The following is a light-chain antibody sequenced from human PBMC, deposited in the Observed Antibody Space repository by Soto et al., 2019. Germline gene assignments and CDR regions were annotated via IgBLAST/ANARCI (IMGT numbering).Light chain of an antibody. CDR1: DIGDKR. V-gene: IGLV3-21*02. J-gene: IGLJ2*01. CDR3: QVWDSSSLHVV. Sequence: SYELTQAPSVSVAPGQTAWVTCGGDDIGDKRVHWYQQRPGQAPVLVVYNDRDRPSGIPERFSGSNSGNTATLTISRVEGGEEAGYYCQVWDSSSLHVVFGGGTKLTVL. CDR2: NDR.